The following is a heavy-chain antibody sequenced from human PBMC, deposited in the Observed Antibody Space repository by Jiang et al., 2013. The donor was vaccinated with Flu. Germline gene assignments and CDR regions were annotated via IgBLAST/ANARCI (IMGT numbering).Heavy chain of an antibody. CDR1: GGSISSGSYY. Sequence: GPGLVKPSQTLSLTCTVSGGSISSGSYYWSWIRQPAGKGLEWIGRIYTSGSTNYNPSLKSRVTISVDTSKNQFSLKLSSVTAADTAVYYCARLHPDCGGDCSHFDYWGQGTLVTVSS. CDR3: ARLHPDCGGDCSHFDY. CDR2: IYTSGST. J-gene: IGHJ4*02. D-gene: IGHD2-21*02. V-gene: IGHV4-61*02.